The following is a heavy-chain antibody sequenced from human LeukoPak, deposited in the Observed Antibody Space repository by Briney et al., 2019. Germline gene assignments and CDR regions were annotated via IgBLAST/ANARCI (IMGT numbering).Heavy chain of an antibody. CDR1: GFTFNTYG. CDR3: AKAAYCTSTSCHFSGYAQRPLDS. Sequence: GRSLRLSCVASGFTFNTYGIHWLRQAPAKGLEWVAGISSDGNNKDYSDSVKGRFTISRDNSKNTLYLQMNSLRAEDTAVYYCAKAAYCTSTSCHFSGYAQRPLDSWGQGTLVTVSS. V-gene: IGHV3-30*18. J-gene: IGHJ4*02. D-gene: IGHD2-2*01. CDR2: ISSDGNNK.